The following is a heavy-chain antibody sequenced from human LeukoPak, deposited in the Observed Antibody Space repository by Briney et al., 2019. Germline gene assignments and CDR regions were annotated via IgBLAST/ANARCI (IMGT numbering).Heavy chain of an antibody. Sequence: GGSLRLSCAASGFSFSSYAMSWVRQAPGKGLEWVSGISGSGGSTYYADSVKGRFTISRDNSKNTLYLQMNSLRAEDTAVYYCAHGTLKQELSYWGQGTLVTVSS. CDR3: AHGTLKQELSY. V-gene: IGHV3-23*01. CDR2: ISGSGGST. CDR1: GFSFSSYA. J-gene: IGHJ4*02. D-gene: IGHD1-7*01.